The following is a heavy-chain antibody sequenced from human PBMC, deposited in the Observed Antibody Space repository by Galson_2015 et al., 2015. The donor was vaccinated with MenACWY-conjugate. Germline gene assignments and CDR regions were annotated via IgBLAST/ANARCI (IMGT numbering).Heavy chain of an antibody. CDR1: GGSISSHNW. Sequence: SETLSLTCAASGGSISSHNWWSWVRQPPGKGLEWIGEIYHSGSTNYNSSLKSRVTISVDKSKNQFSLRLNSVTAADTAIYYCARGFMVRGVIAPSMYFDPWGQGTLVTVSS. CDR3: ARGFMVRGVIAPSMYFDP. V-gene: IGHV4-4*02. J-gene: IGHJ5*02. D-gene: IGHD3-10*01. CDR2: IYHSGST.